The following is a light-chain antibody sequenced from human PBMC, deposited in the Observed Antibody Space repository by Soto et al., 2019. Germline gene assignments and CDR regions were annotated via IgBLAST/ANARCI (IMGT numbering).Light chain of an antibody. Sequence: QSALTQPASVSGSPGQSITISCTGTSSDVGGYNYVSWYQQHPGKAPQLMIYEVSNRPSGVSNRFSGSKSGNTASLTISGLQAEDEADYYCSSYTSSSTPYVFGTGTKLTGL. J-gene: IGLJ1*01. CDR3: SSYTSSSTPYV. CDR1: SSDVGGYNY. CDR2: EVS. V-gene: IGLV2-14*01.